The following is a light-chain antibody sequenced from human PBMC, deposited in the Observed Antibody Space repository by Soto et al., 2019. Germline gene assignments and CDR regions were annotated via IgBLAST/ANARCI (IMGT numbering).Light chain of an antibody. Sequence: EILLTQSPGTLSLSPGERATLSCRASQSVSSSYLAWYQQKPRQAPRLLTYGASTRATGSPATFSGSGGCATYFPTTTSVQAEDVLVYYCQQYYSSLAITFGQGTRLEIK. J-gene: IGKJ5*01. CDR2: GAS. CDR3: QQYYSSLAIT. V-gene: IGKV3-20*01. CDR1: QSVSSSY.